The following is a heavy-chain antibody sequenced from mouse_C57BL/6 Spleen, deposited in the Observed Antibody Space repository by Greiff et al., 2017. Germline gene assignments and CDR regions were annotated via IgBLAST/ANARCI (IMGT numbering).Heavy chain of an antibody. CDR2: IWSGGST. CDR3: ARRFYDGAMDY. CDR1: GFSLTSYG. V-gene: IGHV2-2*01. Sequence: VQLQQSGPGLVQPSQSLSITCTVSGFSLTSYGVHWVRQSPGKGLEWLGVIWSGGSTDYNAAFISRLSISKDNSKSQVFFKMNSLQAADTAIYYCARRFYDGAMDYWGQGTSVTVSS. D-gene: IGHD2-12*01. J-gene: IGHJ4*01.